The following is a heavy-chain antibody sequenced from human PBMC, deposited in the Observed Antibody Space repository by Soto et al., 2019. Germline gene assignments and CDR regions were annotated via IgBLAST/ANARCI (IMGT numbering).Heavy chain of an antibody. CDR2: INPNSGGT. V-gene: IGHV1-2*02. Sequence: ASVKVSFKASGYTFTGYYMHWVRQAPGQGLEWMGWINPNSGGTNYAQKFQGRVTMTRDTSISTAYMELSRLRSDDTAVYYCARQVGSGYDPIDYWGQGTLVTVS. CDR1: GYTFTGYY. CDR3: ARQVGSGYDPIDY. D-gene: IGHD5-12*01. J-gene: IGHJ4*02.